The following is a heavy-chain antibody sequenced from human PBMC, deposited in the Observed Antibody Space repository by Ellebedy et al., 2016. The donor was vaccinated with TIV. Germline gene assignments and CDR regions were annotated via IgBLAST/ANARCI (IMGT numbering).Heavy chain of an antibody. J-gene: IGHJ4*02. CDR2: INWNGGST. Sequence: GESLKISCAASGFTFSSYAMHWVRQAPGNGLEWVSGINWNGGSTGYADSVKGRFTISRDNAKNSLYLKMNSLRAEDTALYYCARESQPYYYDSSGYYFDYWGQGTLVTVSS. CDR3: ARESQPYYYDSSGYYFDY. D-gene: IGHD3-22*01. V-gene: IGHV3-20*04. CDR1: GFTFSSYA.